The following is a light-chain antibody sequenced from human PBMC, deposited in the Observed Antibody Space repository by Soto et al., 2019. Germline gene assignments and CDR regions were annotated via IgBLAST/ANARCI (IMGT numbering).Light chain of an antibody. Sequence: DIQMTQSPSTLSASVGDRVTITGRASQNVNSWVAWYQQKPGKAPKFLIYDASNLESGVPSRFSGRGSGTEFTLTISSLQPDDFATYYCQRYNSNSRTFGQGTRV. CDR1: QNVNSW. V-gene: IGKV1-5*01. CDR2: DAS. J-gene: IGKJ1*01. CDR3: QRYNSNSRT.